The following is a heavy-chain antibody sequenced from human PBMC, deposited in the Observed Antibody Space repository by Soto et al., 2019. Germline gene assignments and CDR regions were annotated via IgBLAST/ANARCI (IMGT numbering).Heavy chain of an antibody. J-gene: IGHJ5*02. D-gene: IGHD3-10*01. CDR2: IYYDGST. V-gene: IGHV4-39*07. CDR1: GDSIRSINNY. CDR3: ARVSMVRGVTGWFDP. Sequence: SETLSLTCTVSGDSIRSINNYWGWIRQPPGKGLEWIGNIYYDGSTYYNPSLKSRVTISVDRSKNQFSLKLSSVTAADTAVYYCARVSMVRGVTGWFDPWGQGTLVTVSS.